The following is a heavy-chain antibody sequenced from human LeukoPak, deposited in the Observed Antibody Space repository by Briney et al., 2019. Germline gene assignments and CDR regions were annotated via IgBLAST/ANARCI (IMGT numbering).Heavy chain of an antibody. J-gene: IGHJ1*01. Sequence: PGGSLRLSCAASGFTFSSYSINWVRRAPGKGLEWVSYISSGSSSIYYADSVKGRFTISKDNAKNSLYLQMNSLRAEDTAVYYCARVGPMGAAAGTGYFQHWGQGSLVTVSS. CDR3: ARVGPMGAAAGTGYFQH. D-gene: IGHD6-13*01. V-gene: IGHV3-48*01. CDR2: ISSGSSSI. CDR1: GFTFSSYS.